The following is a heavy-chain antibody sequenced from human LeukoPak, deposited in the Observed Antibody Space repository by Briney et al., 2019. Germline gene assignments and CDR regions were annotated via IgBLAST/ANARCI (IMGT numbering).Heavy chain of an antibody. V-gene: IGHV4-34*01. J-gene: IGHJ5*02. Sequence: PSETLSLTCAVYGGSFSGYYWSWIRQPPGKGPEWIGEINHSGSTNYNPSLKSRVTISVDTSKNQFSLKLSSVTAADTAVYYCARRGYDILTGYFQHWFDPWGQGTLVTVSS. CDR1: GGSFSGYY. CDR2: INHSGST. D-gene: IGHD3-9*01. CDR3: ARRGYDILTGYFQHWFDP.